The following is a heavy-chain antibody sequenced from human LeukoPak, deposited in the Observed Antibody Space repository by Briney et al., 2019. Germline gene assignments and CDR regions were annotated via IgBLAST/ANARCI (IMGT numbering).Heavy chain of an antibody. CDR1: GGSIGSYY. J-gene: IGHJ4*02. D-gene: IGHD6-13*01. CDR2: IYYRGTT. V-gene: IGHV4-59*01. CDR3: ARETAAGQTDY. Sequence: SETLSLTCTVSGGSIGSYYWSWIRQPPGKGLEWIGNIYYRGTTNYNPSLKSRVTISVDTSKNQFSLKLSSVTAADTAVYHCARETAAGQTDYWGQGTLVTVSS.